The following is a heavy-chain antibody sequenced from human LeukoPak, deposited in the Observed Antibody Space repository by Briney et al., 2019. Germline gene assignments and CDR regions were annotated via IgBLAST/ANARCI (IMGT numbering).Heavy chain of an antibody. CDR3: ARGHRYSYDPRTAFDI. Sequence: PSETLSLTCIVSGGSISSYYWSWIRQPPGKGLEWIGYIYYSGITNYNPSLKSRVTISVDTSKNQFSLKLSSVTAADTAVYYRARGHRYSYDPRTAFDIWGQGTMVTVSS. CDR1: GGSISSYY. J-gene: IGHJ3*02. CDR2: IYYSGIT. V-gene: IGHV4-59*12. D-gene: IGHD5-18*01.